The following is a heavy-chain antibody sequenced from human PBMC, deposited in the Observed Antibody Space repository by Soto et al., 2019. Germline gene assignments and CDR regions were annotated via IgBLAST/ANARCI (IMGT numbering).Heavy chain of an antibody. J-gene: IGHJ4*02. Sequence: ASVKVSCKASGYTCTGYYMHWVRQAPGQGLEWMGWINPNSGGTNYAQKFQGWVTMTRDTSISTAYMELSRLRSDDTAVYYCARGGGSSWYRKPVDYWGQGTLVTVSS. D-gene: IGHD6-13*01. V-gene: IGHV1-2*04. CDR2: INPNSGGT. CDR1: GYTCTGYY. CDR3: ARGGGSSWYRKPVDY.